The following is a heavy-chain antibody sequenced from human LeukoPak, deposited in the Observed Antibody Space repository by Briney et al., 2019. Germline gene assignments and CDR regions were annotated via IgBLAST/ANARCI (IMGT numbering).Heavy chain of an antibody. V-gene: IGHV3-7*01. CDR3: ARAHSSAWGY. D-gene: IGHD6-19*01. J-gene: IGHJ4*02. CDR1: GFTFSIYW. Sequence: GGSLRLSCAASGFTFSIYWMSWVRQAPGKGLEWVANIKEDGSEKYYVDSVKGRLTVSRDNAKNSLYLQINSLTAEDTAVYYCARAHSSAWGYWGQGTLVTVSS. CDR2: IKEDGSEK.